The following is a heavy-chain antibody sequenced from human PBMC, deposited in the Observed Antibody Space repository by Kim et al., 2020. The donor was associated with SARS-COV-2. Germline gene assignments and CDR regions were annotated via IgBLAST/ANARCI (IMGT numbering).Heavy chain of an antibody. J-gene: IGHJ4*02. Sequence: GGSLRLSCAASGFTFNAYAMTWVRQAPGKGLHWVASISGSGANTYFGDSVKGRFTISRDNSKNTLYLQLSSLRAEDTAVYFCAKQASGAVGTGGVSYWGQGTPVTVSS. CDR3: AKQASGAVGTGGVSY. D-gene: IGHD2-8*02. CDR1: GFTFNAYA. V-gene: IGHV3-23*01. CDR2: ISGSGANT.